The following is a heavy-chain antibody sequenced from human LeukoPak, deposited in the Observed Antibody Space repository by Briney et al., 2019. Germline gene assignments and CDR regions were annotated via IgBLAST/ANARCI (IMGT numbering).Heavy chain of an antibody. CDR1: RYTLTRYC. V-gene: IGHV1-18*01. J-gene: IGHJ4*02. CDR2: VRAHNGDT. CDR3: VRESFDSNSDY. Sequence: ASEKVSRKPSRYTLTRYCISWVRQAPLQGREWMGWVRAHNGDTHYAQKLQGRDTMSTSTSTSTAHMELRSLRSDDTGVCHCVRESFDSNSDYWGQGPLVTVSS. D-gene: IGHD3-22*01.